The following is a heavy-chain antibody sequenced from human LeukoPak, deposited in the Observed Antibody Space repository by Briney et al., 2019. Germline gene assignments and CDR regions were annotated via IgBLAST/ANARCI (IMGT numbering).Heavy chain of an antibody. J-gene: IGHJ5*02. D-gene: IGHD6-13*01. CDR3: ARDRISSWYFSFDP. Sequence: GGSLRLSCAASGFTFSSYLMNWVRQAPGKGLVWVSRINSDGSSTRYADSVKGRFTISRDNAKNTLYLQMNSLRAEDTAVYYCARDRISSWYFSFDPWGQGTMVTVSS. CDR2: INSDGSST. CDR1: GFTFSSYL. V-gene: IGHV3-74*01.